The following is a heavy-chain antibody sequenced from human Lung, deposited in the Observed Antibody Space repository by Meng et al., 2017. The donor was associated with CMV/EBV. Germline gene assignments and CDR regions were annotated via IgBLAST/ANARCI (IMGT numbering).Heavy chain of an antibody. J-gene: IGHJ4*02. CDR2: IRTKGYGATT. CDR1: GFTFADYA. V-gene: IGHV3-49*04. Sequence: GGSLRLXCTTSGFTFADYAVHWVRQAPGKGLEWVGFIRTKGYGATTDYAASVKGRFTISRDDSKSVAYLQMNSLKTEDTAVYYCTGDIELMVGAFASWGQGTLVTVSS. D-gene: IGHD2-8*01. CDR3: TGDIELMVGAFAS.